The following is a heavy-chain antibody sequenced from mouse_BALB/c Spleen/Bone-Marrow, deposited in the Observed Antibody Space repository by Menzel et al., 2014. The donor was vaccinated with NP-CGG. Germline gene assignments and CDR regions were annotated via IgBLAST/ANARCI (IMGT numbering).Heavy chain of an antibody. V-gene: IGHV1S41*01. J-gene: IGHJ2*01. Sequence: DLVKPGASMKLSCKASGYTFTSYWINWIKQRPGQGLEWIGRIAPGSGSTYYNEMFKGKAILTVDTSSSTAYIQLSSLSSEDSAVYFCAYYRYDVNYWGQGTTLTVS. D-gene: IGHD2-14*01. CDR1: GYTFTSYW. CDR3: AYYRYDVNY. CDR2: IAPGSGST.